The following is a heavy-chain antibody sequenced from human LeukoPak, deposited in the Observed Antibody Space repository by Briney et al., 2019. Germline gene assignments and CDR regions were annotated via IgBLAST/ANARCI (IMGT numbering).Heavy chain of an antibody. D-gene: IGHD3-3*01. CDR3: AKDGGSSRGYDFWSGYYTEYFQH. CDR2: ISSSSNYI. CDR1: GFTFSSYS. Sequence: GGSLRLSCAASGFTFSSYSMNWVRQAPGKGLEWVSSISSSSNYIYYADSVKGRFTISRDNSKNTLYLQMNSLRAEDTAVYYCAKDGGSSRGYDFWSGYYTEYFQHWGQGTLVTVSS. V-gene: IGHV3-21*04. J-gene: IGHJ1*01.